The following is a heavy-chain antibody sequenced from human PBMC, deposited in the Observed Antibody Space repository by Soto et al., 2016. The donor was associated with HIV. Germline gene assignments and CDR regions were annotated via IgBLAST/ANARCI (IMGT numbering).Heavy chain of an antibody. CDR2: IHSGGNT. CDR1: GITVSGNH. CDR3: ARDRVHVDGSVNDYLFYYYGMDV. D-gene: IGHD3-10*01. Sequence: EVQLVESGGGLVQPGGSLTLSCAASGITVSGNHMNWVRQAPGKGLEWVALIHSGGNTYYADSVKGRFTISRDDSKNMLYLQMSSLRGEDTAVYYCARDRVHVDGSVNDYLFYYYGMDVVGPKGQWSPSL. V-gene: IGHV3-66*01. J-gene: IGHJ6*02.